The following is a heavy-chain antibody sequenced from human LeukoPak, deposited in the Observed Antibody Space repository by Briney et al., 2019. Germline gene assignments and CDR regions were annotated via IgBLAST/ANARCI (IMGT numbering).Heavy chain of an antibody. CDR1: GGSISSYY. CDR3: ARHPEWEREAGST. CDR2: IYYSGNT. J-gene: IGHJ5*02. V-gene: IGHV4-59*08. Sequence: SETLSLTCTVSGGSISSYYWSWIRQPPGKGLEWIGYIYYSGNTNYNPSLKSRVSISVDTSKNQFSLKLSSVTAADTAVYYCARHPEWEREAGSTWGQGTLVTVSS. D-gene: IGHD3-10*01.